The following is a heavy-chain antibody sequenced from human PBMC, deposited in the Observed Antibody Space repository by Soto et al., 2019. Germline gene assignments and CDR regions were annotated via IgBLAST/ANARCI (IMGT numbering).Heavy chain of an antibody. Sequence: GGSLRLSCGASGFTFSSYAMHWVRQAPGKGLEWVAVISYDGSNKYYADSVKGRFTISRDNSKNTLYLQMNSLRAEDTAVYYCARDHVRVNAFAIWGQGTMVTVSS. J-gene: IGHJ3*02. CDR1: GFTFSSYA. D-gene: IGHD2-21*01. CDR2: ISYDGSNK. V-gene: IGHV3-30-3*01. CDR3: ARDHVRVNAFAI.